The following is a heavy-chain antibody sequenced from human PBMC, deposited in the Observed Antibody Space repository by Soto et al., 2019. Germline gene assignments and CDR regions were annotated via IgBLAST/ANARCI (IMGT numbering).Heavy chain of an antibody. D-gene: IGHD1-26*01. J-gene: IGHJ5*02. CDR1: GFTFSSYA. CDR3: ARDSGSYYFWFDP. CDR2: ISYDGSNK. Sequence: QVQLVESGGGVVQPGRSLRLSCAASGFTFSSYAMHWVRQAPGKGLEWVAVISYDGSNKYYADSVKGRFTISRDNSKNTLYLQMNSLRAGDTAVYYCARDSGSYYFWFDPWGQGTLVTVSS. V-gene: IGHV3-30-3*01.